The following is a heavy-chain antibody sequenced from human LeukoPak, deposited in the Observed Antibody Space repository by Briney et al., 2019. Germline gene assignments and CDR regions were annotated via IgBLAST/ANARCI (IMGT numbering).Heavy chain of an antibody. V-gene: IGHV3-20*04. J-gene: IGHJ4*02. Sequence: GGSLRLSCAASGFTFDDYAMSWVRQAQGNGLEWVSGINWNGGSTDYADSVKGRFIISRDNAKNSLYLQMDSLRAEDTALYYCARDLTYQLHYFDYWGQGTLVTVSS. CDR2: INWNGGST. D-gene: IGHD2-2*01. CDR3: ARDLTYQLHYFDY. CDR1: GFTFDDYA.